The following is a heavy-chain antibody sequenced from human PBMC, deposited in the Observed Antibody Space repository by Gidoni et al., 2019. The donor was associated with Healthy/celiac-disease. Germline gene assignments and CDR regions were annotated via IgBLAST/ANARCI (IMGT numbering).Heavy chain of an antibody. CDR3: VRGAVAGYYYYGMDV. Sequence: EVQLVQSGAEVKKPGESLKISCKGSAYSFTRYWIGWVRQMPGKGLEWMGIIYPGDSDTRYSPSFQGQVTISADKSISTAYLQWSSLKASDTAMYYCVRGAVAGYYYYGMDVWGQGTTVTVSS. D-gene: IGHD6-19*01. J-gene: IGHJ6*02. CDR2: IYPGDSDT. V-gene: IGHV5-51*01. CDR1: AYSFTRYW.